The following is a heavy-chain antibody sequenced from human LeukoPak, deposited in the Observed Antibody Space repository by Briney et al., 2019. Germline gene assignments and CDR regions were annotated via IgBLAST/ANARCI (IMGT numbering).Heavy chain of an antibody. D-gene: IGHD6-6*01. Sequence: LRLSCAASGFSFSSYETNWVRQPPGKGLEWIGTISYSGTTYYSPSLKSRVTISLDTSKNQFSLKLSSVTAADTAIYYCARDFSSSSTVYYYYYMDVWGKGTTVTVSS. CDR3: ARDFSSSSTVYYYYYMDV. CDR1: GFSFSSYE. V-gene: IGHV4-59*12. J-gene: IGHJ6*03. CDR2: ISYSGTT.